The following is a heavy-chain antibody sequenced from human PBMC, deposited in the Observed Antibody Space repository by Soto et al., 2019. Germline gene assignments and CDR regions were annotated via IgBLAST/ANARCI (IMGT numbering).Heavy chain of an antibody. CDR3: GDIGYCFGARCPP. CDR2: IRSKANSYAT. J-gene: IGHJ5*02. V-gene: IGHV3-73*01. CDR1: GFTFSGSA. Sequence: SLRLSCAASGFTFSGSAMHWVRQASGKGLEWVGRIRSKANSYATAYAASVKGRFTISRDDSKSSVYLQMNSLKTEDTAVYYCGDIGYCFGARCPPWGQGTLVTVSS. D-gene: IGHD2-15*01.